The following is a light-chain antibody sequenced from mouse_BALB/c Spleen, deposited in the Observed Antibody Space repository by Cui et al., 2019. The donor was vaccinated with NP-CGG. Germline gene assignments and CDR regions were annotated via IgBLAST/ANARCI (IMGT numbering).Light chain of an antibody. V-gene: IGLV1*01. J-gene: IGLJ1*01. Sequence: QVVVTQESALPTSPGETVTLTCRSSTGAVTTNNYANWVQEKPDHLFTGLIGGTNNRAPGVPARFSGSLIGDKAALTITGAQTEDEAIYFCALWYSNHWVFGGGTKLTVL. CDR2: GTN. CDR3: ALWYSNHWV. CDR1: TGAVTTNNY.